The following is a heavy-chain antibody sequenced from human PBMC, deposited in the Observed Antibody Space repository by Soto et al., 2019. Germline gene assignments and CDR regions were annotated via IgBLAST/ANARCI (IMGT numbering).Heavy chain of an antibody. V-gene: IGHV1-3*01. CDR3: ARDPCIIRCQDY. CDR2: INAGNGNT. CDR1: GYTFTTYA. D-gene: IGHD2-15*01. J-gene: IGHJ4*02. Sequence: GASVKVSCKASGYTFTTYAMHWVRQAPGQRFEWMGWINAGNGNTKYSQKFQGRVTITTDTSASTAYMELSSLRSEDTAVYYCARDPCIIRCQDYWGQGTLVTVSS.